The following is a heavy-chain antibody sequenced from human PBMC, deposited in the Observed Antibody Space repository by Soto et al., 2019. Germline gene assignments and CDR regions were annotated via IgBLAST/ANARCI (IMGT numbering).Heavy chain of an antibody. CDR1: GFTFSSYA. CDR2: ISGSGGST. J-gene: IGHJ3*02. V-gene: IGHV3-23*01. D-gene: IGHD3-10*01. Sequence: GGSLRLSCAASGFTFSSYAMSWVRQAPGKGLEWVSAISGSGGSTYYADSVKGRFTISRDNSKNTLYLQMNSLRAEDTAVYYCAKFLPMVRGVIIPADAFDIWGQGTMVTVSS. CDR3: AKFLPMVRGVIIPADAFDI.